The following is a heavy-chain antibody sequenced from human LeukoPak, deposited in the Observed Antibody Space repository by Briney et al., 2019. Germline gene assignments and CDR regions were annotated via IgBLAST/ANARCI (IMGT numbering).Heavy chain of an antibody. J-gene: IGHJ4*02. CDR2: ISGSGGST. V-gene: IGHV3-23*01. CDR1: GFTFSSYG. D-gene: IGHD3-10*01. Sequence: GGSLRLSCAASGFTFSSYGMHWVRQAPGKGLVWVSAISGSGGSTYYADSVKGRFTISRDNSKNTLYLQMNSLRAEDTAVYYCAKGGLWFGELSRWSLDYWGQGTLVTVSS. CDR3: AKGGLWFGELSRWSLDY.